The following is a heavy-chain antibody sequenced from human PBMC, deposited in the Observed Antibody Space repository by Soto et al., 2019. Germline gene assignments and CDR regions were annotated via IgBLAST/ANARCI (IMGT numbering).Heavy chain of an antibody. Sequence: EVQLLESGGGLVQPGGSLRLSCAASGFTFSTSAMTWVRQAPGKGLEWVSVITTSDDTTYYADSVKGRFTISRDNSKNTLFLDLNRLRVEDTAIYFCSKGRGPSISCFDYLGQGTLVSVSS. CDR1: GFTFSTSA. J-gene: IGHJ4*02. CDR2: ITTSDDTT. CDR3: SKGRGPSISCFDY. V-gene: IGHV3-23*01. D-gene: IGHD2-2*01.